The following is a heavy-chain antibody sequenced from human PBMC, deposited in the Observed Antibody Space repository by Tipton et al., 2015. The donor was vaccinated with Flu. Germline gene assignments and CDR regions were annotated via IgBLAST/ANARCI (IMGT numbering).Heavy chain of an antibody. V-gene: IGHV1-18*01. Sequence: QSGAEVKKPGASVKVSCKASGYTFTNYGIAWVRQAPGQGLEWLGWISGYNGKKNYAQKIQGRVTMTTDISTSTGYMELRSLTSDDTAVYYCARDRRSGSYPGEWFDPWGQGTLVTVSS. J-gene: IGHJ5*02. CDR2: ISGYNGKK. D-gene: IGHD1-26*01. CDR3: ARDRRSGSYPGEWFDP. CDR1: GYTFTNYG.